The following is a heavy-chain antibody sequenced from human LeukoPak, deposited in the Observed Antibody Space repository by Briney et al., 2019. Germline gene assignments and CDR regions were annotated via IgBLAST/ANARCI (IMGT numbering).Heavy chain of an antibody. V-gene: IGHV3-53*01. Sequence: GGSLRLSCAASGFTVITNYISWVRQAPGKGLEWVSVIYTGGSTYYADSVKGRFTISRDNSKNTLYLQMNSLRAEDTAVYYCARGVDYYENSGTIDYWGQGTLVTVSS. D-gene: IGHD3-22*01. CDR2: IYTGGST. CDR3: ARGVDYYENSGTIDY. J-gene: IGHJ4*02. CDR1: GFTVITNY.